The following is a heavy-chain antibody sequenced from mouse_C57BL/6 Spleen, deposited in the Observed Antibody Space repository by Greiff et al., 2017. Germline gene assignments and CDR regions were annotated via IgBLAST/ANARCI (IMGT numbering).Heavy chain of an antibody. CDR1: GFTFSSYA. CDR2: ISDGGSYT. D-gene: IGHD2-4*01. V-gene: IGHV5-4*01. J-gene: IGHJ2*01. CDR3: ARDMISHYFDY. Sequence: EVKLVESGGGLVKPGGSLKLSCAASGFTFSSYAMSWVRQTPEKRLEWVATISDGGSYTYYPDNVKGRFTISRDSAKNNLYLQMSHLKSEDTAMYYCARDMISHYFDYWGQGTTLTVSS.